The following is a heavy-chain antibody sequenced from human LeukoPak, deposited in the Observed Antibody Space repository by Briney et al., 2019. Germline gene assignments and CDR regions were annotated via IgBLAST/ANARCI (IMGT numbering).Heavy chain of an antibody. D-gene: IGHD6-13*01. CDR3: AREVAAAGTSYGLFDY. CDR1: GGSISSYY. J-gene: IGHJ4*02. V-gene: IGHV4-59*01. Sequence: SGTLSLTCTVSGGSISSYYWSWIRQPPGKGLEWIGYIYYSGSTNYNPSLKSRVTISVDTSKNQFSLKLSSVTAADTAVYYCAREVAAAGTSYGLFDYWGQGTLVTVSS. CDR2: IYYSGST.